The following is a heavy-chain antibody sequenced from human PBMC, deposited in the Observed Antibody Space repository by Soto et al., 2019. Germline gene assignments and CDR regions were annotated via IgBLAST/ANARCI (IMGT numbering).Heavy chain of an antibody. J-gene: IGHJ4*02. V-gene: IGHV3-23*01. CDR2: ISGSGGST. D-gene: IGHD6-19*01. CDR3: AKFGFRSSGWTSTAFDY. Sequence: GGSLRLSCAASGFTFSSYAMSWVRQAPGKGLEWVSAISGSGGSTYYADSVKGRFTISRDNSKNTLYLQMNSLRAEDTAVYYCAKFGFRSSGWTSTAFDYWGQGTLVTVSS. CDR1: GFTFSSYA.